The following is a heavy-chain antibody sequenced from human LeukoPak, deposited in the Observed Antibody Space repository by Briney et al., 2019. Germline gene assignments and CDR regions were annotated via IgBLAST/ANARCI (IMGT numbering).Heavy chain of an antibody. J-gene: IGHJ4*02. CDR3: ARVLSGYSSSWHPFDY. CDR1: GGSFSGYY. CDR2: INHSGST. Sequence: SETLSLTCAVYGGSFSGYYWSWIRQPPGEGLEWIGEINHSGSTNYNPSLKSRVTISVDTSKNQFSLKLSSVTAADTAVYYCARVLSGYSSSWHPFDYWGQGTLVTVSS. V-gene: IGHV4-34*01. D-gene: IGHD6-13*01.